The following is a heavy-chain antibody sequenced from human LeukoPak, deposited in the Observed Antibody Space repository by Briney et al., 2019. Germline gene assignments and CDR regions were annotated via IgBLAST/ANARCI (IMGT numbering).Heavy chain of an antibody. CDR1: GYTFTGYY. D-gene: IGHD1-14*01. CDR3: ARVPKLPAEEPPTAGMDV. Sequence: GASVKVSCKASGYTFTGYYMHWVRQAPGQGLEWMGWINPNSGGTNYAQKFQGRVTMTRDTSISTAYMELSRLRSDDTAVYYCARVPKLPAEEPPTAGMDVWGQGTTVTVSS. V-gene: IGHV1-2*02. CDR2: INPNSGGT. J-gene: IGHJ6*02.